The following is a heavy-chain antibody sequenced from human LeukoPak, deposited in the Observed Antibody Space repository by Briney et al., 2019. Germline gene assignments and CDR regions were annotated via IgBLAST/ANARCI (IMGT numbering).Heavy chain of an antibody. CDR3: ARGGIQVSGIDEFDY. V-gene: IGHV3-13*01. Sequence: GGSLRLSCAASGFTFIDYDMHWVRQVIGKGLEWVSAIGIRGDTHYSGSVKGRFTISRENAGSSLYLQMNSLRAEDTAVYYCARGGIQVSGIDEFDYWGQGTPVTVSS. J-gene: IGHJ4*02. CDR1: GFTFIDYD. CDR2: IGIRGDT. D-gene: IGHD6-19*01.